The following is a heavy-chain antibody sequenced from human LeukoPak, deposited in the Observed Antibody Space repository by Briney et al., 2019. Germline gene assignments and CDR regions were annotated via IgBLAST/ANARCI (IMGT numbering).Heavy chain of an antibody. CDR2: IYPGDSDT. Sequence: GESLKISCRGSGNSFTSHWIGWVRQMPGKGLEWMGIIYPGDSDTRYSPSSQGQVTISADKSISTAYLQWSSLKASDTAMYYCARFAGTTVTTGRGAFDIWGQGTMVTVSS. CDR1: GNSFTSHW. V-gene: IGHV5-51*01. J-gene: IGHJ3*02. CDR3: ARFAGTTVTTGRGAFDI. D-gene: IGHD4-17*01.